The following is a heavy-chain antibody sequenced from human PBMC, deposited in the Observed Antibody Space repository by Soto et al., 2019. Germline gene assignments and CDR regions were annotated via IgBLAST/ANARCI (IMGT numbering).Heavy chain of an antibody. D-gene: IGHD3-10*02. CDR1: GGTFSSYA. V-gene: IGHV1-69*13. CDR3: ARPFLFPDSYYYGMDF. Sequence: SVKVSCKASGGTFSSYAISWVRQAPGQGLEWMGGIIPIFGTANYAQKFQGRVTITADESTSTAYMELSSLRSEDTAVYYCARPFLFPDSYYYGMDFWGQGTTVTVSS. CDR2: IIPIFGTA. J-gene: IGHJ6*02.